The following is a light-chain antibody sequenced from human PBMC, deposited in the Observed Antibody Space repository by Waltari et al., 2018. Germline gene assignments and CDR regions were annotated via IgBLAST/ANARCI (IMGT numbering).Light chain of an antibody. CDR2: EVT. Sequence: QSALTQPASVSGSPGQSITISCTGTSSDVGFYNYVSWYQHHPGQAPKLMVYEVTNRPSGVANRFSGCKSGNTASLTISGLQAEDEADYYCNSYTTARNLDYVFGTGNKVTVL. V-gene: IGLV2-14*01. CDR1: SSDVGFYNY. CDR3: NSYTTARNLDYV. J-gene: IGLJ1*01.